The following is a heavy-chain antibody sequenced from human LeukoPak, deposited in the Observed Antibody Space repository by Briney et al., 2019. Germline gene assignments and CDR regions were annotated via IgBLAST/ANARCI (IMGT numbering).Heavy chain of an antibody. CDR2: ISYDGSNK. CDR1: GFTFSSYA. D-gene: IGHD3-9*01. V-gene: IGHV3-30-3*01. J-gene: IGHJ4*02. Sequence: QPGGSLRLSCAASGFTFSSYAMHWVRQAPGKGLEWVAVISYDGSNKYYADSVKGRFTISRDNAKNSLYLQMNSLRAEDTAVYYCARDPKPQYDILTAGYWGQGTLVTVSS. CDR3: ARDPKPQYDILTAGY.